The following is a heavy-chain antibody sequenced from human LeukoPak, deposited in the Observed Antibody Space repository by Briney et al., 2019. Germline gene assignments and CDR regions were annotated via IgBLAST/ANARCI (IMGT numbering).Heavy chain of an antibody. CDR2: ISSSSSTI. J-gene: IGHJ4*02. CDR1: GFTFSSYS. Sequence: GGSLRLSCAASGFTFSSYSMNWVRQAPGKGLEWVSYISSSSSTIYYADSVKGRFTISRDNAKNSLYLQMNSLRAEDTAVYYCARDLFPYDSSGYYPDYWGQGTLVTVSS. CDR3: ARDLFPYDSSGYYPDY. V-gene: IGHV3-48*01. D-gene: IGHD3-22*01.